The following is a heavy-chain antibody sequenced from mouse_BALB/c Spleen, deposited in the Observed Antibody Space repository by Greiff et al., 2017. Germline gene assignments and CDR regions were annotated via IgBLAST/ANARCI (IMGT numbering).Heavy chain of an antibody. CDR1: GYTFTSYT. CDR3: ARGYYGNYVENY. J-gene: IGHJ2*01. CDR2: INPSSGYT. V-gene: IGHV1-4*01. Sequence: VQGVESGAELARPGASVKMSCKASGYTFTSYTMHWVKQRPGQGLEWIGYINPSSGYTNYNQKFKDKATLTADKSSSTAYMQLSSLTSEDSAVYYCARGYYGNYVENYWGQGTTLTVSS. D-gene: IGHD2-1*01.